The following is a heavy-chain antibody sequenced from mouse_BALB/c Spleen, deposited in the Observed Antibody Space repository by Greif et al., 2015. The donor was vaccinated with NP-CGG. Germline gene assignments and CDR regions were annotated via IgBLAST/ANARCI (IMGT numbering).Heavy chain of an antibody. CDR2: ISSGGSYT. J-gene: IGHJ3*01. V-gene: IGHV5-6*01. D-gene: IGHD2-10*02. CDR3: ATYGNYVRAY. CDR1: GFTFSSYG. Sequence: EVHLVESGGDLVKPGGSLKLSCAASGFTFSSYGMSWVRQTPDKRLERVATISSGGSYTYYPDSVKGRFTISRDNAKNTLYLQMSSLKSEDTAMYYCATYGNYVRAYWGQGTLVTVSA.